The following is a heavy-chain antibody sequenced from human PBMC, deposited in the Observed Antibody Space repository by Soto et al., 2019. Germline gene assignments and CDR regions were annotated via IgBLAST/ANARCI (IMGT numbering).Heavy chain of an antibody. CDR1: GFTFSSYA. V-gene: IGHV3-23*01. CDR2: ISGSGGST. J-gene: IGHJ4*02. CDR3: AKYASITIFGVVPGYYFDY. D-gene: IGHD3-3*01. Sequence: EVQLLESGGGLVQPGGSLRLSCAASGFTFSSYAMSWVRQAPGKGLEWVSAISGSGGSTYYADSVKGRFTISRDNSKYTLYLQMNSLRAEDTAVYYCAKYASITIFGVVPGYYFDYWGQGTLVTVSS.